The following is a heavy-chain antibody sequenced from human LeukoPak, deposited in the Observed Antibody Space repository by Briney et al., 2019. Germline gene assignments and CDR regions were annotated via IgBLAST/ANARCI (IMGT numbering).Heavy chain of an antibody. V-gene: IGHV3-21*01. CDR2: ISSSSYYI. D-gene: IGHD1-26*01. CDR1: GFTFSTYT. J-gene: IGHJ4*02. CDR3: GAAYSGSSPFDY. Sequence: GGSLRLSCTASGFTFSTYTMNWVRQAPGKGLEWVSSISSSSYYIYYADSVKGRFTISRDNAKNSLFLQMNSLRAEDTAVYYCGAAYSGSSPFDYWGQGTLVTVSS.